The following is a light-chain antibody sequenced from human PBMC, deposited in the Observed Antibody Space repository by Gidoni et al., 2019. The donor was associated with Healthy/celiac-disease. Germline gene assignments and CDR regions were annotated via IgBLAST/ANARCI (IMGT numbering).Light chain of an antibody. J-gene: IGLJ2*01. CDR1: SSDVGGYNY. Sequence: QSALTQPASVSGSPGQSITISCTGPSSDVGGYNYVSWYQQHPGKAPKLMIYEVSNRPSGVSNRFSGYKSGNTASLTISGLQAEDEADYYCSSYTSSSTFVVFGGGTKLTVL. CDR2: EVS. CDR3: SSYTSSSTFVV. V-gene: IGLV2-14*01.